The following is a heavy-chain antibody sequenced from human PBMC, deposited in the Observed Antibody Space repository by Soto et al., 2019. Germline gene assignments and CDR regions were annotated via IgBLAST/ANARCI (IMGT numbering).Heavy chain of an antibody. CDR2: INPGNSDT. J-gene: IGHJ6*02. D-gene: IGHD2-21*02. CDR1: GFIFSRYK. CDR3: MRSYGDSYYFYYGMDV. V-gene: IGHV5-51*01. Sequence: PGESLKISCEGSGFIFSRYKIGWVRQMPGKGLEWMGIINPGNSDTTYSPSFQGQVTISADNSISTAYLQWSSLRASDTAMYYCMRSYGDSYYFYYGMDVWGQGTTVTVSS.